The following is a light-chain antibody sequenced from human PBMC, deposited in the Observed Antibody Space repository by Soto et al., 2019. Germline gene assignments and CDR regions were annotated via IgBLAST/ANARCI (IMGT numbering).Light chain of an antibody. J-gene: IGKJ1*01. V-gene: IGKV3D-15*01. CDR2: DAS. CDR3: QQYNNWPPWT. Sequence: EIVLTQSPGTLSLSQGERATLSCRASQSIRTDLAWYQQKSGQGPRLLIYDASTRATGIPARFSGSGSGTEFTLTISSLQSEDFAVYYCQQYNNWPPWTFGQGTKVDIK. CDR1: QSIRTD.